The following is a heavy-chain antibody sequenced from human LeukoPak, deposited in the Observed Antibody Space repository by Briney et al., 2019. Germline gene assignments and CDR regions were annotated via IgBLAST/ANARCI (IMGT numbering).Heavy chain of an antibody. V-gene: IGHV3-11*01. CDR2: ISGSGDVI. J-gene: IGHJ4*02. CDR1: GFTFSDY. Sequence: GGSLTLSCAGSGFTFSDYISWIRQSPGRRLEWVAYISGSGDVIYYADSVKGRFTISRDNAKNLVYLQMDSLRAEDTAVYSCARLPYYYFDRWGQGTLVTVSS. D-gene: IGHD2-21*01. CDR3: ARLPYYYFDR.